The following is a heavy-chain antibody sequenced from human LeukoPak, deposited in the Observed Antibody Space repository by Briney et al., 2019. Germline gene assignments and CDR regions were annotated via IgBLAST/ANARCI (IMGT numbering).Heavy chain of an antibody. Sequence: SETLSLTCAVYGGSFSGYYWSWIRQPPGKGLEWIGEINHSGSTNYNPSLKSRVTISVDTSNNQFSLKRSSVTAADTAVYYGARAGGGYYGFWGGYYTPFFDYWGQGTLVTVSS. CDR3: ARAGGGYYGFWGGYYTPFFDY. J-gene: IGHJ4*02. CDR1: GGSFSGYY. V-gene: IGHV4-34*01. D-gene: IGHD3-3*01. CDR2: INHSGST.